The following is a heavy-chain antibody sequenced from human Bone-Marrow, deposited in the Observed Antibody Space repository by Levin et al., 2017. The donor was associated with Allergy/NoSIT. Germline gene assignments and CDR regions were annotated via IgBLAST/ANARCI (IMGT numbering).Heavy chain of an antibody. D-gene: IGHD3-22*01. CDR2: IYYTGRT. Sequence: SQTLSLTCTVSGGSISTSSYYWGWIRQPPGKGLEWIGSIYYTGRTYDNPSLKSRVTMSVDTSKNHFSVEVTSVTASDTAVYYCARLLYDRSGYYYFDYWGQGTPVTVSS. CDR3: ARLLYDRSGYYYFDY. V-gene: IGHV4-39*02. J-gene: IGHJ4*02. CDR1: GGSISTSSYY.